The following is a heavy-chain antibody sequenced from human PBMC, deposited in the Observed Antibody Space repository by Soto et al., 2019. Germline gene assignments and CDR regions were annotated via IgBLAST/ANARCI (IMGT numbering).Heavy chain of an antibody. CDR1: GYTFTSYG. CDR3: ARARNVVLWFGESGAFDY. D-gene: IGHD3-10*01. V-gene: IGHV1-18*04. J-gene: IGHJ4*02. CDR2: ISAYNGNT. Sequence: VQLVQSGAEVKKPVASVKVSCKASGYTFTSYGISWVRQAPGQGLEWMGWISAYNGNTNYAQKLQGRVTMTTDTSTSTAYMELRSLRSDDTAVYYCARARNVVLWFGESGAFDYWGQGTLVTVAS.